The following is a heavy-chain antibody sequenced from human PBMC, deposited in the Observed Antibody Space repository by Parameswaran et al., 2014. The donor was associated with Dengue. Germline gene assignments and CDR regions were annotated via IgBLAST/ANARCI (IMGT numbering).Heavy chain of an antibody. V-gene: IGHV3-23*01. CDR3: ARDGYYDYWSGYYNFDY. CDR2: IGGSGDNT. D-gene: IGHD3-3*01. Sequence: VRQAPGKGPEWVSTIGGSGDNTYLADPVKGRFTISRDNSKNTVYLQMSSLRAEDTAVYYCARDGYYDYWSGYYNFDYWGQGTVVTVSS. J-gene: IGHJ4*02.